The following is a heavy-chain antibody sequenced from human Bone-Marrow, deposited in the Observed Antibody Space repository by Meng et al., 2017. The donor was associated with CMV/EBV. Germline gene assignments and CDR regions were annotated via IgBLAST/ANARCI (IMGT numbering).Heavy chain of an antibody. CDR3: ARDAYYYDTSGYYEDY. Sequence: LRLSCTVSGYSISSGYYWGWIRQPPGKGLEWIGSIYHSGSTYYNPSLKSRVTISVDTSKNQFSLKLSSVTAADTAVYYCARDAYYYDTSGYYEDYWGQGTLVTVSS. CDR2: IYHSGST. J-gene: IGHJ4*02. CDR1: GYSISSGYY. D-gene: IGHD3-22*01. V-gene: IGHV4-38-2*02.